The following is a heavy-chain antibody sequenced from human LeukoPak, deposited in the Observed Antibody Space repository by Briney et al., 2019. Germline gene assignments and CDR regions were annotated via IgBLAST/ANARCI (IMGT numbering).Heavy chain of an antibody. J-gene: IGHJ3*02. CDR1: GFTFSSYT. CDR2: ISSGSTYI. Sequence: GGSLRLSCAASGFTFSSYTMNWVRQAPGKGLEWVSYISSGSTYIYYADSVKGRYTIPRDNAKNSLYLQMNSQRAEDTAVYYCAAHYYDSSGWLGPFDIWGQGTMVTVSS. D-gene: IGHD3-22*01. CDR3: AAHYYDSSGWLGPFDI. V-gene: IGHV3-21*01.